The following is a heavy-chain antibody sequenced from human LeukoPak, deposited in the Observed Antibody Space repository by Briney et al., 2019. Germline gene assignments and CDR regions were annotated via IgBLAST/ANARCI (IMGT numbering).Heavy chain of an antibody. CDR1: GGTLSSYA. J-gene: IGHJ4*02. D-gene: IGHD2-21*02. CDR2: IIPIFGTA. Sequence: ASVKVSCKASGGTLSSYAISWVRQAPGQGLEWMGGIIPIFGTANYAQKFQGRVTITADESTSTAYMELSSLRSEDTAVYYCACGVTAIPGYYFDYWGQGTLVTVSS. CDR3: ACGVTAIPGYYFDY. V-gene: IGHV1-69*13.